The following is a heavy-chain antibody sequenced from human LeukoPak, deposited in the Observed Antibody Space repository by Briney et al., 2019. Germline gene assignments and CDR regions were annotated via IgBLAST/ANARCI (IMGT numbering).Heavy chain of an antibody. CDR3: AKEPRHCGGDCFSLLDY. CDR2: ISGSGDNT. D-gene: IGHD2-21*02. J-gene: IGHJ4*02. V-gene: IGHV3-23*01. Sequence: GGSLRLSCAASGFTFSSYSMSWVRQAPGKGLEWVSLISGSGDNTYYADSVKGRFTISRDNSKNTLYLQMNSLRAEDTALFYCAKEPRHCGGDCFSLLDYWGQGTLVTVSS. CDR1: GFTFSSYS.